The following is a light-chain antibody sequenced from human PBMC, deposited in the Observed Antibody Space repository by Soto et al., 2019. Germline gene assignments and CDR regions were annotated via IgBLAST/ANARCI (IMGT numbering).Light chain of an antibody. CDR2: FAS. J-gene: IGKJ1*01. CDR1: QGIGNL. CDR3: QQFNSYPRT. Sequence: DIQLTQSPSFLSASEGDRVTIACRASQGIGNLLAWYQQKPGKGPKLLICFASTLQSGVPSRFTGSGSGTEFTLTIRSLQPADFGTYSCQQFNSYPRTFGKGTKVEIK. V-gene: IGKV1-9*01.